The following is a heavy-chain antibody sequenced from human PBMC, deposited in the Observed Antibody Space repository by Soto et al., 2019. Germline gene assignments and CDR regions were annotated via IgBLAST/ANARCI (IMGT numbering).Heavy chain of an antibody. CDR1: GFTFSSYS. CDR3: ATVETKYYYGSGSFDY. Sequence: GGSLRLSCAASGFTFSSYSMNWVRQAPGKGLEWVSYISSSSSTIYYADSVKGRFTISRDNAKNSLYLQMNSLRAEDTAVYYCATVETKYYYGSGSFDYWGQGTLVTVS. J-gene: IGHJ4*02. D-gene: IGHD3-10*01. V-gene: IGHV3-48*01. CDR2: ISSSSSTI.